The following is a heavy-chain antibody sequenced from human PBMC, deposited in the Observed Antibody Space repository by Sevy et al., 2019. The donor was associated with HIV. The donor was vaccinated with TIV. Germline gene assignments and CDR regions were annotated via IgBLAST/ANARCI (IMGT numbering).Heavy chain of an antibody. J-gene: IGHJ4*02. CDR1: GYTFTSYG. Sequence: ASVKVSCEASGYTFTSYGIIWVRQAPGQGLEWMGWISAYNGNTNYAQRLQDRDTMTTDTSTSTAYMELTSLRSDDTDVYYCARGPRKYYDSSGYYYPRSYWGQGTLVTVSS. V-gene: IGHV1-18*01. CDR3: ARGPRKYYDSSGYYYPRSY. CDR2: ISAYNGNT. D-gene: IGHD3-22*01.